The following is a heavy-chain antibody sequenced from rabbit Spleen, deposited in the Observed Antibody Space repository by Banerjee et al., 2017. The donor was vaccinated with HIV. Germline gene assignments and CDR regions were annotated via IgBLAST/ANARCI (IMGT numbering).Heavy chain of an antibody. J-gene: IGHJ4*01. CDR2: IDVIKSGNT. D-gene: IGHD1-1*01. V-gene: IGHV1S45*01. Sequence: EQLEESGGDLVKPGASLTLTCRGSGLDFSTSYWICWVRQAPGKGLEWIACIDVIKSGNTYYASWAKGRFTVSKTSSTTVTLQMTSLTAADTATYFCARAAHMLVVVVIPYYFNLWGQGTLVTVS. CDR3: ARAAHMLVVVVIPYYFNL. CDR1: GLDFSTSYW.